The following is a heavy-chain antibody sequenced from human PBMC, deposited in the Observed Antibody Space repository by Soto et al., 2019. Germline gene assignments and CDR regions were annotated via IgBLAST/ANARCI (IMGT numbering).Heavy chain of an antibody. D-gene: IGHD4-17*01. J-gene: IGHJ4*02. Sequence: EVQLVESGGGLVQPGGSLRLDCAASGLTFSASYMSWVRQAPGKGLGWVAIINGDGSQQTYVDSVKGRFTISRDNAKNTRFLQMSSLRVEDTAVYYCARAPAHGAMDYWGQGTLVTVSS. CDR3: ARAPAHGAMDY. CDR1: GLTFSASY. CDR2: INGDGSQQ. V-gene: IGHV3-7*01.